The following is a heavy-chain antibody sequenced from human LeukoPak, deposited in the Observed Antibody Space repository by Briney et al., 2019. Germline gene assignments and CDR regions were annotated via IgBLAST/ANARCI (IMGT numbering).Heavy chain of an antibody. CDR1: GYTFISYY. CDR3: ARHSLIGTTPFDY. Sequence: ASVKVSCKASGYTFISYYIHWVRQAPGRGLEWMGLINPSSGNTPYAQQFQGRVTMTRGTSTSTVYMELSSLRSEDTAVYYCARHSLIGTTPFDYWGQGTLVTVPS. D-gene: IGHD1-20*01. J-gene: IGHJ4*02. V-gene: IGHV1-46*01. CDR2: INPSSGNT.